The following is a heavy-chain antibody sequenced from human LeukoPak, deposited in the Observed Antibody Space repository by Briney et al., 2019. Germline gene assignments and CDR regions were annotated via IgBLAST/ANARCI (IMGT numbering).Heavy chain of an antibody. CDR1: GFTFSSYS. CDR3: TRDYYDSTGRSVD. J-gene: IGHJ4*02. CDR2: ISSSSSTI. V-gene: IGHV3-48*04. Sequence: GGSLRLSCAASGFTFSSYSMNWVRQAPGKGLEWVSYISSSSSTIYYADSVKGRFTISRDNAKTSLYLQMNSLGAEDTAVYYCTRDYYDSTGRSVDWGQGTLVTVSS. D-gene: IGHD3-22*01.